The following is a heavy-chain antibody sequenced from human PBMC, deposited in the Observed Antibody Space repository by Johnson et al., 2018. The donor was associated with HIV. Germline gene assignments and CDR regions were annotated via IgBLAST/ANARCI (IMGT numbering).Heavy chain of an antibody. CDR1: GFTFSSYA. Sequence: MLLVESGGGVVQPGRSLRLSCAASGFTFSSYAMHWVRQAPGKGLEWVAVISYDGSNKYYADSVKGRFTISRDNSKNTLYLQMNSLRAEDTAVYYCARDRAVAATSGAGAFDIWGQGTMVTVSS. CDR2: ISYDGSNK. V-gene: IGHV3-30*14. CDR3: ARDRAVAATSGAGAFDI. J-gene: IGHJ3*02. D-gene: IGHD2-15*01.